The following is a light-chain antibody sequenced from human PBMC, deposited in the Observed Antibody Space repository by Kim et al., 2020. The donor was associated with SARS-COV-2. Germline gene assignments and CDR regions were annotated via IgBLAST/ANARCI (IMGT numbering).Light chain of an antibody. CDR2: QNR. CDR3: QAWDGTTVT. Sequence: SYELTQPPSLSVSLGQTATITCSGDDLGNRDVCWYQQKPGQSPMLVMFQNRERPSGIPGRFSGSNSGDTATLTISGTQAMDEADYYCQAWDGTTVTFGGG. CDR1: DLGNRD. V-gene: IGLV3-1*01. J-gene: IGLJ2*01.